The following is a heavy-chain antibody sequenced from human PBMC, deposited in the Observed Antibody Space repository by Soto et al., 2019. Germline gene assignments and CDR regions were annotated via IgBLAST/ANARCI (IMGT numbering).Heavy chain of an antibody. V-gene: IGHV1-69*12. D-gene: IGHD1-26*01. Sequence: QVQLVQSGAEVKKPGSSVKVSCKASGGTFSSYAISWVRQAPGQGLEWMGGIIPIFGTANYAQKFQGRVTITADESTSTAYMELSSLRSEDTAVYYCARGEPPRTRRPHYFDYWGQGTLVTVSS. CDR3: ARGEPPRTRRPHYFDY. CDR2: IIPIFGTA. J-gene: IGHJ4*02. CDR1: GGTFSSYA.